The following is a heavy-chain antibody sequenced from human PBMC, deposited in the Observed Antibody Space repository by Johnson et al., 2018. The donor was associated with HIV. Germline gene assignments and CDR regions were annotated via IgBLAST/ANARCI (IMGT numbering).Heavy chain of an antibody. CDR1: GFTFRRYG. D-gene: IGHD3-22*01. V-gene: IGHV3-23*04. CDR2: IGGSGVNT. CDR3: ATHQPEDYYYNKYAFDV. J-gene: IGHJ3*01. Sequence: VQLVESGGDLVQPGGSLRLSCAGSGFTFRRYGMSWVRQAPGKGPEWVSTIGGSGVNTYYADSVKGRFTISRDNSKNTLYLQMNSLRAEDTALYYCATHQPEDYYYNKYAFDVWGQGTMVTVSS.